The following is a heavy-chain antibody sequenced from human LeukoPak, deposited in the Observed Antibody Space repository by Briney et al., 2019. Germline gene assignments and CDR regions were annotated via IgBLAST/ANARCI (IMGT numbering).Heavy chain of an antibody. Sequence: GGSLTLSCAASGFTFSSYAMSWVRQDPARGLEWVSSLRGDGETFYADSVKGRFTLSRDESRNTVYLHLNNLRVEDTAVYYCAKASRVSNADAVLWGQGTVVTVS. V-gene: IGHV3-23*01. D-gene: IGHD1-1*01. CDR1: GFTFSSYA. CDR3: AKASRVSNADAVL. CDR2: LRGDGET. J-gene: IGHJ4*02.